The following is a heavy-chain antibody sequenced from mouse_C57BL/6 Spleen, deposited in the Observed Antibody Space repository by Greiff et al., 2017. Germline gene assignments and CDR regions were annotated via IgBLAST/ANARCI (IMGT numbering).Heavy chain of an antibody. J-gene: IGHJ2*01. D-gene: IGHD4-1*01. CDR1: GYTFTDYY. CDR3: ASPWDVYFDY. V-gene: IGHV1-26*01. Sequence: EVQLQQSGPELVKPGASVKISCKASGYTFTDYYMNWVKQSHGKSLEWIGDINPNNGGTSYNQKFKGKATLTVDKSSSTAYMELRSLTSEDSAVYYCASPWDVYFDYWGQGTTLTVSS. CDR2: INPNNGGT.